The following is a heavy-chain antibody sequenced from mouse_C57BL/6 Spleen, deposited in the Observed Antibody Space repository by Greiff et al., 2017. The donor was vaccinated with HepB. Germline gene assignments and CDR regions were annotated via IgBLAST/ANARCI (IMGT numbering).Heavy chain of an antibody. CDR2: IRSKSNNYAT. V-gene: IGHV10-1*01. J-gene: IGHJ3*01. CDR3: VRQSSYGYSFAY. D-gene: IGHD2-2*01. Sequence: EVKVVESGGGLVQPKGSLKLSCAASGFSFNTYAMNWVRQAPGKGLEWVARIRSKSNNYATYYADSVKDRFTISRDDSESMLYLQMNNLKTEDTAMYYCVRQSSYGYSFAYWGQGTLVTVSA. CDR1: GFSFNTYA.